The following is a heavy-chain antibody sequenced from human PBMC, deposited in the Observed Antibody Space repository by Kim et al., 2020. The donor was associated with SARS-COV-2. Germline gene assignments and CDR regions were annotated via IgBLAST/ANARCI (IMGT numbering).Heavy chain of an antibody. J-gene: IGHJ4*02. V-gene: IGHV4-59*13. CDR1: GGSINYY. Sequence: SETLSLTCTVSGGSINYYWIWIRQPPGKGLEWIGYIYYSGSADYNPSLKSRATISVDMFKKQFYLKLSSVTAVDTAVYFCARGEQWQDFDYWGQGTLVTVSS. CDR3: ARGEQWQDFDY. CDR2: IYYSGSA. D-gene: IGHD6-19*01.